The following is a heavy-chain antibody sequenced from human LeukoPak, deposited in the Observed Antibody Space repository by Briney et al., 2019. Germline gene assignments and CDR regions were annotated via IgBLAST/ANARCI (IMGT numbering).Heavy chain of an antibody. CDR1: GGSISSSSYY. V-gene: IGHV4-39*07. D-gene: IGHD5-24*01. CDR3: ARVGRDGYIDPYWYFDL. CDR2: IYYSGST. J-gene: IGHJ2*01. Sequence: PSETLSLTCTVSGGSISSSSYYWGWIRQPPGKGLEWIGSIYYSGSTYYNPSLKSRVTISVDTSKNQFSLKLSSVTAADTAVYYCARVGRDGYIDPYWYFDLWGRGTLVTVSS.